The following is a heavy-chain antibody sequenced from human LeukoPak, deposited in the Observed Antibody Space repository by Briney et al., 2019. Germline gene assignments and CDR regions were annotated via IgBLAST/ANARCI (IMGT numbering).Heavy chain of an antibody. Sequence: TGGSLRISCAASGFTVSSNYMSWVGQAPGKGLHWVSVIHSGGSTYYADSVKGRFTISRDNSKNTLYLQMNSLRAEDTAVYYCARDGYYGSGSFFDYWGQGTLVTVSS. V-gene: IGHV3-66*01. CDR3: ARDGYYGSGSFFDY. D-gene: IGHD3-10*01. CDR1: GFTVSSNY. CDR2: IHSGGST. J-gene: IGHJ4*02.